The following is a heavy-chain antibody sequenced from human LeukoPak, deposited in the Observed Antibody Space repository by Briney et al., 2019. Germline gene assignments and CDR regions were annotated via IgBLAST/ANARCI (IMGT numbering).Heavy chain of an antibody. V-gene: IGHV3-23*01. Sequence: PGGSLRLSCAASGFTFSSNAMNWVRQAPGKGLGWVAAIYGRGETTYYADLVKGRFTISRDNSKNTLYLQMNSLRAEDTAVYYCAKTAMIKVIINTYPKGLNYWGQGTLVTVSS. J-gene: IGHJ4*02. CDR1: GFTFSSNA. CDR2: IYGRGETT. D-gene: IGHD3-10*01. CDR3: AKTAMIKVIINTYPKGLNY.